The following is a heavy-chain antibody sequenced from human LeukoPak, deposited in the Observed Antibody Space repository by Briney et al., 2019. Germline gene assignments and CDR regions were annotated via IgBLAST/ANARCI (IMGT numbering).Heavy chain of an antibody. Sequence: SETLSLTCTVSGGSINSYYWSWIRQPAGKGLEWIGRIYTSGSTNYNPSLKSRVTMAVDTSKNQFSLKLSSVTAADTAVYYCARDRVGFGEFQNYYYYMDVWGKGTTVTVSS. CDR3: ARDRVGFGEFQNYYYYMDV. J-gene: IGHJ6*03. V-gene: IGHV4-4*07. D-gene: IGHD3-10*01. CDR2: IYTSGST. CDR1: GGSINSYY.